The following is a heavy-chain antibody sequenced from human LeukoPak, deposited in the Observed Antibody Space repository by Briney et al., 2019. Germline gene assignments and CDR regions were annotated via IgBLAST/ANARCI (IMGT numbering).Heavy chain of an antibody. J-gene: IGHJ6*02. CDR3: ARHTGYSGYDTYYYGMDV. D-gene: IGHD5-12*01. CDR2: IYYSGST. CDR1: GGSISSYY. Sequence: SETLSLTCTVSGGSISSYYWSWIRQPPGKGLEWIGYIYYSGSTNYNPSLKSRVTISVDTSKNQFSLKLSSVTAADTAVYYCARHTGYSGYDTYYYGMDVWGQGTTVTVSS. V-gene: IGHV4-59*08.